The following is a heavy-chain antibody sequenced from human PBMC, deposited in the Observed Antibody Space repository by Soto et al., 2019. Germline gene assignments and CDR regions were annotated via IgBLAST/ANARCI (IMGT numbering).Heavy chain of an antibody. CDR3: VKGGLWDF. D-gene: IGHD1-26*01. Sequence: EVQLLESGGGLAQPGGSLRLSCAASGFSFSTFEMSWVRQAPGRWLEWVAFISDDGSITYYADAVKVRFTISRDNSKHTLYLQMNSLTAEDTAVYACVKGGLWDFWGQGPLVTVSS. V-gene: IGHV3-23*01. CDR1: GFSFSTFE. J-gene: IGHJ1*01. CDR2: ISDDGSIT.